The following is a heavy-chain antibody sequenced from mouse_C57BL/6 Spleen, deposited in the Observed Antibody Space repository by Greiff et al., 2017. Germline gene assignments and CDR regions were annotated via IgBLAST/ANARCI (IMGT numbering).Heavy chain of an antibody. V-gene: IGHV1-15*01. Sequence: QVQLQQSGAELVRPGASVTLSCKASGYTFTDYEMHWVKQTPVHGLEWIGAIDPETGGTAYNQKFKGKAILTADKSSSTAYMELLSLTSEDSAVYYCTRSRAPYYFDYWGQGTTLTVSS. CDR2: IDPETGGT. J-gene: IGHJ2*01. CDR3: TRSRAPYYFDY. CDR1: GYTFTDYE.